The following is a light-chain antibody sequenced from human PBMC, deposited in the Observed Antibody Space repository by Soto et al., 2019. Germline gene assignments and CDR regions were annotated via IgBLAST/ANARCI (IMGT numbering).Light chain of an antibody. CDR3: SSYTTRSTRV. V-gene: IGLV2-14*01. CDR2: EVS. CDR1: SSDVGGYKF. J-gene: IGLJ3*02. Sequence: QSALPQPASVSGAPGQSITISCTGTSSDVGGYKFVSWYQQHPGKAPKLMIYEVSNRPSGVSNRFSGSKSGNTASLTISGLQAEDEADYYCSSYTTRSTRVFGGGTQLTVL.